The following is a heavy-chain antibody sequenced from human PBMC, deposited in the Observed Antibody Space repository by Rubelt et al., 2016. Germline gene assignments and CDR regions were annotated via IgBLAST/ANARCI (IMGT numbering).Heavy chain of an antibody. CDR3: AGHESAGGSWPLDD. J-gene: IGHJ4*02. V-gene: IGHV4-39*07. D-gene: IGHD6-13*01. CDR1: GGSISSNSYY. CDR2: IYYSGST. Sequence: QLQLQESGPGLVQPSETLSLTCTVSGGSISSNSYYWGWIRQPPGKGLEWIGSIYYSGSTYYSPSLGSRLTVSVDTSKNQLSLKLSAVTAADTACDSWAGHESAGGSWPLDDWGQGTQVTVSS.